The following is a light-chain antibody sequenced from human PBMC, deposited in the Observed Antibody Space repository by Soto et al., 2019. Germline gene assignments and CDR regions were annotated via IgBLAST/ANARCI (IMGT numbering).Light chain of an antibody. V-gene: IGKV3-20*01. Sequence: EIVMTQSAATLSLSPGERATLSCRAGQSVSTNLAWYQQKPGQAPRLLIYGASTRATGIPDRFSGSGSGTDFTLTISRLEPEDFAVYYCQQYGSSGTFGQVSNVDVK. CDR3: QQYGSSGT. CDR1: QSVSTN. CDR2: GAS. J-gene: IGKJ1*01.